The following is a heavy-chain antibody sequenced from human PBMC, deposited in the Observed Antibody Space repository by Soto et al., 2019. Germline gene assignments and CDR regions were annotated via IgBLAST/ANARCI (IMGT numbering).Heavy chain of an antibody. D-gene: IGHD4-17*01. V-gene: IGHV3-33*01. CDR1: GFTFSRHG. CDR3: ARDDDYHDNGFDY. Sequence: QVQLLESGGGVVQPGTSLRLSCAASGFTFSRHGMHWVRQTPGKGLEWLAVILNDASGHWYADSVKGRFTISRDHFENTLYLQMNGLRLEDMAMYYCARDDDYHDNGFDYWGQGTLVTVSS. J-gene: IGHJ4*02. CDR2: ILNDASGH.